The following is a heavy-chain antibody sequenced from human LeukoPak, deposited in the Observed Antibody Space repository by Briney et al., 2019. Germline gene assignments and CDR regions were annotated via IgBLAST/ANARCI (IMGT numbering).Heavy chain of an antibody. CDR3: AKHRNHFWSDFDY. V-gene: IGHV3-23*01. Sequence: GSLRLSCAASGFTFSSYAMSWVRQAPGKGLEWVSCITGAAGSTYYADSVKGRFTISRDNSKNTLSLQMNSLRAEDTALYYCAKHRNHFWSDFDYWGQGTLVTVSS. CDR2: ITGAAGST. CDR1: GFTFSSYA. D-gene: IGHD3-3*02. J-gene: IGHJ4*02.